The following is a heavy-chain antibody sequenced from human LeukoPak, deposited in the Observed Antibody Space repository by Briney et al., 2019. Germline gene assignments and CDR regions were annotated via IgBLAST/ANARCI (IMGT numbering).Heavy chain of an antibody. CDR1: GYTFTSYG. J-gene: IGHJ4*02. Sequence: ASVKVSCKASGYTFTSYGISWVRQAPGQGLEWMGWINTNTGNPTYAQGFTGRFVFSLDTSVSTAYLQISSPKAEDTAVYYCARDWVSSGWPRHFDYWGQGTLVTVSS. CDR2: INTNTGNP. CDR3: ARDWVSSGWPRHFDY. D-gene: IGHD6-19*01. V-gene: IGHV7-4-1*02.